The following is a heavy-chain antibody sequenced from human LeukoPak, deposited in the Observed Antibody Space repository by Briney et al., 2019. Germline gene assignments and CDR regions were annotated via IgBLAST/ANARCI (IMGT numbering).Heavy chain of an antibody. J-gene: IGHJ4*02. CDR1: GFTVSSYS. Sequence: GGSLRLSCAASGFTVSSYSMNWVRQAPGKGLEWVSYISSSSSTIYYADSVKGRFTISRDNAKNSLYLQMNSLRAEDTAVYYCARDAGYVRFDFWGQGTLATVSS. V-gene: IGHV3-48*01. CDR2: ISSSSSTI. D-gene: IGHD5-18*01. CDR3: ARDAGYVRFDF.